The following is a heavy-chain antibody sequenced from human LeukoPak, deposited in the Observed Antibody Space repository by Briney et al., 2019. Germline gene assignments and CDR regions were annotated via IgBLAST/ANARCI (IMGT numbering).Heavy chain of an antibody. CDR2: IYPGDSDT. J-gene: IGHJ3*02. CDR3: ASSLIRYNWNDGSDAFDI. V-gene: IGHV5-51*01. D-gene: IGHD1-1*01. CDR1: GYSFTSYW. Sequence: GESLKISCKGSGYSFTSYWIGWVRQMPGKGLEWMGIIYPGDSDTRYSPSFQGQVTISADKSISTAYLQWSSLKVSDTAMYYCASSLIRYNWNDGSDAFDIWGQGTMVTVSS.